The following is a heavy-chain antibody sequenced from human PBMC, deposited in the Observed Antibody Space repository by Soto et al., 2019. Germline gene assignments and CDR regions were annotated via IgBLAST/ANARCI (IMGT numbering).Heavy chain of an antibody. J-gene: IGHJ6*02. Sequence: QVQLVQSGAEVKKPGSSVQVSCKAPGGTFSSYAISWVRQAPGQGLEWMGGIIPIFGTAKYAQKFQGRVTMTADESTSTGYMELSSLRSEDTAVYYCARSQGGSSSLDIYYYYYYGMDVWGQGTTVTVSS. D-gene: IGHD2-15*01. CDR2: IIPIFGTA. CDR1: GGTFSSYA. V-gene: IGHV1-69*01. CDR3: ARSQGGSSSLDIYYYYYYGMDV.